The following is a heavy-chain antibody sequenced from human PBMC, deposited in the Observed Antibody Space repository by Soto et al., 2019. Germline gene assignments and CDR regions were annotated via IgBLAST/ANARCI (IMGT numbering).Heavy chain of an antibody. J-gene: IGHJ3*02. V-gene: IGHV5-51*01. CDR3: ARPKGYCSGGSCYAREFGRAFDI. D-gene: IGHD2-15*01. Sequence: PGESLKISCKGSGYSFTSYWIGWVRQMPGKGLEWMGIIYPGDSDTRYSPSFQGQVTISADKSISTAYLQWSSLKASDTAMYYCARPKGYCSGGSCYAREFGRAFDIWGQRTMVTVSS. CDR1: GYSFTSYW. CDR2: IYPGDSDT.